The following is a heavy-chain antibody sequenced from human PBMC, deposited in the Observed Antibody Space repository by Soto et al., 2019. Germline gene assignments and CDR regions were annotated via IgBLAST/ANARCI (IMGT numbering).Heavy chain of an antibody. V-gene: IGHV4-31*03. J-gene: IGHJ4*02. CDR1: GGSINTGGYY. CDR3: ERASSSSSAADS. Sequence: SETLSLTCTVSGGSINTGGYYWSWIRQHPGKGLECIGYIYNSATTYYNPSLKSRVTISVDTSKNQFSLKLSSVTVADTAVYYCERASSSSSAADSWGQGLQVTVSS. D-gene: IGHD6-6*01. CDR2: IYNSATT.